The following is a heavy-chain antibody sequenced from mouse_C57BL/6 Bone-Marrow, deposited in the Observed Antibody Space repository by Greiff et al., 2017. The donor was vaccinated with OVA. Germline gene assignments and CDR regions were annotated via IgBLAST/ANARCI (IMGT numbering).Heavy chain of an antibody. CDR2: INPNYGTT. CDR1: GYSFTDYN. D-gene: IGHD1-1*01. Sequence: VQLKESGPELVKPGASVKISCKASGYSFTDYNMNWVKQSNGKSLEWIGVINPNYGTTSYNQKFKGKATLTVDQSSSTAYMQLNSLTSEDSAVYYCARSRGSSSYWYFDVWGTGTTVTVSS. V-gene: IGHV1-39*01. J-gene: IGHJ1*03. CDR3: ARSRGSSSYWYFDV.